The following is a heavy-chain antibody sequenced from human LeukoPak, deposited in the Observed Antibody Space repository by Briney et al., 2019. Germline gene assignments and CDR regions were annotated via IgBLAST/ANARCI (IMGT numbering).Heavy chain of an antibody. V-gene: IGHV1-69*05. Sequence: GSSVKVSCKASGGTFSSYAISWVRQAPGQGLEWMGGIIPIFGTANYAQKFQGRVTITMDESTSTAYMELSSLRSEDTAVYYCASGETLRYFDWLSYFDYWGQGTLVTVSS. CDR1: GGTFSSYA. CDR2: IIPIFGTA. D-gene: IGHD3-9*01. CDR3: ASGETLRYFDWLSYFDY. J-gene: IGHJ4*02.